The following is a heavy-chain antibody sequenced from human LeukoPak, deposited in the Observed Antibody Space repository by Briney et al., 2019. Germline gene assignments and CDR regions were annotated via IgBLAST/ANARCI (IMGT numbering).Heavy chain of an antibody. Sequence: SETLSLTCAVYGGSFSGYYWSWIRQPPGEGLEWIGYIYYTGSTNYNPSLKSRVTISIDTSKNQFSLKFTSVTAADTAVYYCARDEVGLNWFDPWGQGTLVTVSS. D-gene: IGHD1-26*01. CDR3: ARDEVGLNWFDP. CDR1: GGSFSGYY. V-gene: IGHV4-59*01. CDR2: IYYTGST. J-gene: IGHJ5*02.